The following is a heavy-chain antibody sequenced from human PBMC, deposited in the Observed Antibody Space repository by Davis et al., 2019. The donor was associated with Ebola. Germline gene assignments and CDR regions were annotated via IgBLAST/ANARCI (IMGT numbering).Heavy chain of an antibody. CDR2: ISGSGGST. Sequence: GESLKISCAASGFTFSSYAMSWVRQAPGKGLEWVSAISGSGGSTYYADSVKGRFTISRDNSKNTLYLQMNSLRAEDTAVYYCAGAFYCSSTSCRDYWGQGTLVTVSS. CDR3: AGAFYCSSTSCRDY. D-gene: IGHD2-2*01. J-gene: IGHJ4*02. CDR1: GFTFSSYA. V-gene: IGHV3-23*01.